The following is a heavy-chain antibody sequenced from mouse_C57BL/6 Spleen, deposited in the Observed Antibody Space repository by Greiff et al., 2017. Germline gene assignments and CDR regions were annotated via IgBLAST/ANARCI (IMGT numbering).Heavy chain of an antibody. D-gene: IGHD1-1*01. CDR2: IWWDDDK. Sequence: QVTLKVSFPFLFPPSHLLSLTCSFSGFSLSTFGMGVGWIRQPSGKGLEWLAHIWWDDDKYYNPALKSRLTISKDTSKNQVFLRIANVDTADTATYYCARIGGGYYGSSPYYFDYWGQGTTLTVSS. V-gene: IGHV8-8*01. CDR1: GFSLSTFGMG. J-gene: IGHJ2*01. CDR3: ARIGGGYYGSSPYYFDY.